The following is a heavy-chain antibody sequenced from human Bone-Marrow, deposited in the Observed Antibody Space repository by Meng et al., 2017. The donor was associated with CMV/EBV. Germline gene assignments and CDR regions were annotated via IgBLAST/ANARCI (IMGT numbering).Heavy chain of an antibody. J-gene: IGHJ4*02. Sequence: SVKVSCKASGGTFSSYAISWVRQAPGQGLEWMGGIIPILGIANYAQKFQGRVTITADKSTSTAYMELSSLRSDDTAVYYCARGYCSSTSCPPYYFDYWGQGTLVTVSS. D-gene: IGHD2-2*01. CDR1: GGTFSSYA. CDR3: ARGYCSSTSCPPYYFDY. V-gene: IGHV1-69*10. CDR2: IIPILGIA.